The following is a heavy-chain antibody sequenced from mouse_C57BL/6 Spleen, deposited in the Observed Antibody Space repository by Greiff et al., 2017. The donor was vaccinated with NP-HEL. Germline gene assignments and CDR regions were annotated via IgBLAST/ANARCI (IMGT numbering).Heavy chain of an antibody. V-gene: IGHV1-18*01. CDR1: GYTFTDYN. CDR2: INPNNGGT. Sequence: EVQLQQSGPELVKPGASVKIPCKASGYTFTDYNMDWVKQSHGKSLEWIGDINPNNGGTIYTQKFKGKATLTVDKSSSTAYMELRSLTSEDTAVYYWSSGDSSGPWFAYWGQGTLVTVSA. D-gene: IGHD3-2*02. J-gene: IGHJ3*01. CDR3: SSGDSSGPWFAY.